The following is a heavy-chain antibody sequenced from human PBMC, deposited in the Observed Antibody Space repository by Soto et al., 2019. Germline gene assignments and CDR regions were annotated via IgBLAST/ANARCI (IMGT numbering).Heavy chain of an antibody. Sequence: QVQLVQSGAEVKKPGASVKVSCKASGYTFISYYTHWVRQAPGQGLEWMGMINPSGGTTRYAQKFQGRVTMTRDTSTSTVYMELSSLRSEDTAVYYCARSWWGTDQLLAYNRLGPWGQGTLVTVSS. CDR2: INPSGGTT. V-gene: IGHV1-46*03. J-gene: IGHJ5*02. CDR1: GYTFISYY. CDR3: ARSWWGTDQLLAYNRLGP. D-gene: IGHD2-2*01.